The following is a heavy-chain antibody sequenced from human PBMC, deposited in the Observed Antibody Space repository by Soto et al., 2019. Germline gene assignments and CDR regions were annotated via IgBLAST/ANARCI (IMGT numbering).Heavy chain of an antibody. CDR2: MYYSGST. V-gene: IGHV4-30-4*01. CDR3: ARGEGYALDV. Sequence: SETLSLTCTVSGGSISSDDYYWSWIRQPPGKGLEWIAYMYYSGSTYYDLSLKSRVAISVDTSKNQFSLKLSSVTAAGTAVYYCARGEGYALDVWGQGTTVTSP. D-gene: IGHD1-26*01. J-gene: IGHJ6*02. CDR1: GGSISSDDYY.